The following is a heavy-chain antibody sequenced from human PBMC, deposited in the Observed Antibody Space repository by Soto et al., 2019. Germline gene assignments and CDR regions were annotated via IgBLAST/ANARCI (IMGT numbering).Heavy chain of an antibody. Sequence: GESLKISCKGSGYSFTSYWIGWVRQMPGKGLELMGIIYPGDSDTRYSPPFQGQVTISADKSISTAYLQWSSLKASDTAMYYCARTAAAGKYYYGTDVWGQGTTVTVSS. J-gene: IGHJ6*02. CDR3: ARTAAAGKYYYGTDV. CDR2: IYPGDSDT. V-gene: IGHV5-51*01. CDR1: GYSFTSYW. D-gene: IGHD6-13*01.